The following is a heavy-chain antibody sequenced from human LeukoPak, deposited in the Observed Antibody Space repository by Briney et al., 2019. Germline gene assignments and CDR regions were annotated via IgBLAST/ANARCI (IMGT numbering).Heavy chain of an antibody. V-gene: IGHV3-23*01. Sequence: GGSLRLSCAASGFTFSSYAMSWVRQAPGKGLEWVSAISGSGGSTYYADSVKGRFTISRDNSKNTLYLQMNSLRAEDTTVYYCAKDPPLQYYDILTGYFPSGYFDYWGQGTLVTVSS. J-gene: IGHJ4*02. CDR2: ISGSGGST. CDR1: GFTFSSYA. D-gene: IGHD3-9*01. CDR3: AKDPPLQYYDILTGYFPSGYFDY.